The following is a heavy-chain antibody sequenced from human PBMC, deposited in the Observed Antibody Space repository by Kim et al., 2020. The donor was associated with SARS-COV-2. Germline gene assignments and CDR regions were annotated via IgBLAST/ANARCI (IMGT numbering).Heavy chain of an antibody. CDR1: GFTFSGSA. V-gene: IGHV3-73*01. Sequence: LSLTCAASGFTFSGSAMHWVRQASGKGLEWVGRIRSKANSYATAYAASVKGRFTISRDDSKNTAYLQMNSLKTEDTAVYYCTREESITGGGNPGYYYYYGMDVWGQGTTVTVSS. CDR2: IRSKANSYAT. CDR3: TREESITGGGNPGYYYYYGMDV. J-gene: IGHJ6*02. D-gene: IGHD2-15*01.